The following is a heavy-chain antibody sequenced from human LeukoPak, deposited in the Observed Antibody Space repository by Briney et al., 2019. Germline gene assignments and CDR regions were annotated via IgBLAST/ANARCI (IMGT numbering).Heavy chain of an antibody. CDR2: IYHSGST. V-gene: IGHV4-59*08. D-gene: IGHD6-13*01. J-gene: IGHJ4*02. CDR3: ARHIAAAGTFDY. Sequence: SETLSLTCTVSGGSISSYYWSWIRQPPGKGLEWIGYIYHSGSTNYNPSLKSRVTISVDTSKNQFSLKLSSVTAADTAVYYCARHIAAAGTFDYWGQGTLVTVSS. CDR1: GGSISSYY.